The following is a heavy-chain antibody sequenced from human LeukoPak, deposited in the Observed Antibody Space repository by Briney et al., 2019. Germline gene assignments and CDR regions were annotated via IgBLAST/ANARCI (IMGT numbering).Heavy chain of an antibody. J-gene: IGHJ5*02. V-gene: IGHV1-18*04. CDR1: GYTFTSYG. D-gene: IGHD5-12*01. CDR3: ARDAPGYSGYDPWFDP. CDR2: ISAYNGNT. Sequence: EASVKVSCKASGYTFTSYGISWVRQAPGQGLEWMGWISAYNGNTNYAQKLQGRVTMTTDTSTSTAYMELRSLRSDDTAVYYCARDAPGYSGYDPWFDPWGQGALVTVSS.